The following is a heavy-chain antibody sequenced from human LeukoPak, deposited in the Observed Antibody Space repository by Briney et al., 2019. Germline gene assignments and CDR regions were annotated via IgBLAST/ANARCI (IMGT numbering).Heavy chain of an antibody. D-gene: IGHD3-10*01. Sequence: GGSLRLSCAASGFIFSSYSVNWVRQAPGKGLEWVSSISDSSTYIDYADSVKGRFTISRDNAKNSLYLQMSSLRAEDTAVYYCARDRNYYDSGRGFDPWGQGTLVTVSS. CDR1: GFIFSSYS. CDR2: ISDSSTYI. CDR3: ARDRNYYDSGRGFDP. J-gene: IGHJ5*02. V-gene: IGHV3-21*01.